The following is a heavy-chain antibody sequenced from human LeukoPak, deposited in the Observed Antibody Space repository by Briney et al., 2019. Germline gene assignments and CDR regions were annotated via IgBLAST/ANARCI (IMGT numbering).Heavy chain of an antibody. D-gene: IGHD4-17*01. Sequence: GGSLRLSCAASGFTFSSYWMHWVRQAPGKGLVWVSRINSDGSSPSYADSVKGRFTISRDNAKNTLYLRMNSLRAEDTAVYYCVRQVKVTKEIDYWGQGTQVTASS. J-gene: IGHJ4*02. CDR2: INSDGSSP. CDR3: VRQVKVTKEIDY. CDR1: GFTFSSYW. V-gene: IGHV3-74*01.